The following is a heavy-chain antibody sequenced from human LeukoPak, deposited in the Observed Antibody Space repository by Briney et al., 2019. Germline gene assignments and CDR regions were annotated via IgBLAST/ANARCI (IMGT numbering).Heavy chain of an antibody. CDR2: ITASSSAT. V-gene: IGHV3-21*04. D-gene: IGHD2-8*01. Sequence: PGGSLRLSCAASGFTFSSYSMNWVRQAPGKGLECVSAITASSSATYYADSVKGRFTISRDNSQNTLYLQLNSLRAEDTALYYCAKAFGTNGYFQLPIDFWGQGTLVTVSS. CDR3: AKAFGTNGYFQLPIDF. J-gene: IGHJ4*02. CDR1: GFTFSSYS.